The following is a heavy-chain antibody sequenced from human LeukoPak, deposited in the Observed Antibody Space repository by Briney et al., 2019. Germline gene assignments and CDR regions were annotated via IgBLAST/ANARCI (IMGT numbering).Heavy chain of an antibody. CDR2: ISSSGSTI. D-gene: IGHD2-2*03. CDR3: ARRMNGYCSSTSCYAFDY. V-gene: IGHV3-11*04. J-gene: IGHJ4*02. CDR1: GFTFSDYY. Sequence: PGGSLRLSCAASGFTFSDYYMSWIRQAPGKGLEWVSYISSSGSTIYYADSVKGRFTISRDNAKNSLYLQMNSLRAEDTAVYYCARRMNGYCSSTSCYAFDYWGQGTLVTVSS.